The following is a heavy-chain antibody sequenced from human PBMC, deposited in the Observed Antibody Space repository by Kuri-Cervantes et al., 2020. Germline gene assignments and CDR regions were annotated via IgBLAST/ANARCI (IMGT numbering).Heavy chain of an antibody. CDR2: ISSSSSYI. V-gene: IGHV3-21*01. J-gene: IGHJ2*01. Sequence: GGSLRLSCAASGFTFSSYSMNWVRQAPGKGLEWVSSISSSSSYIYYADSVKGRFTISRDNAKNSLYLQMNSLRAEDTAVYYCANFEWATIRYFDLWGRGTLVTVSS. CDR1: GFTFSSYS. D-gene: IGHD5-24*01. CDR3: ANFEWATIRYFDL.